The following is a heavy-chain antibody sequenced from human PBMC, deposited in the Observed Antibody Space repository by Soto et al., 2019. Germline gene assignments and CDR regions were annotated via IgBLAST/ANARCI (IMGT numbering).Heavy chain of an antibody. CDR2: INPSGST. Sequence: QVQLQQLGAGLLKPSETLSLTCAVYGGSFSGYYWSWIRHPPGKVLEWIGEINPSGSTNYNPSLTSRVTISVDTSKNQFSLKLSSVTAADTVVYYCASSGAGAVSPTPYYWGQGTLVTASS. V-gene: IGHV4-34*01. D-gene: IGHD3-10*01. CDR3: ASSGAGAVSPTPYY. J-gene: IGHJ4*02. CDR1: GGSFSGYY.